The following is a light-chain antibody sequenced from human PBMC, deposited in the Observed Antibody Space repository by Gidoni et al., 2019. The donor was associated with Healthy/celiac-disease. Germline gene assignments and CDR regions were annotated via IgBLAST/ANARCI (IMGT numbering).Light chain of an antibody. J-gene: IGKJ3*01. CDR1: QGISSY. CDR3: QQYYSYPFT. V-gene: IGKV1-8*01. CDR2: AAS. Sequence: IRMTQSPSSFSASTGDRVTITCRASQGISSYLAWYQQKPGKAPKLLIYAASTLQSGVPSRFSGSGSGTDFTLTISCLQSEDFATYYCQQYYSYPFTFGPGTKVDIK.